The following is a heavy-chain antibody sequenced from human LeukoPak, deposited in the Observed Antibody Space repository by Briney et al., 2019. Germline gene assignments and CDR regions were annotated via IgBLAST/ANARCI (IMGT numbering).Heavy chain of an antibody. CDR1: GFTFSTYA. V-gene: IGHV3-23*01. CDR3: ARKLTGSFDI. CDR2: ISGSGGST. J-gene: IGHJ3*02. Sequence: GGSLRLSCAASGFTFSTYAISWVRQAPGKGLEWVSAISGSGGSTYYADSVKGRFTISRDNSKNTMYLEMNSLRAEDTAVYYCARKLTGSFDIWGQGTMVTVSS. D-gene: IGHD7-27*01.